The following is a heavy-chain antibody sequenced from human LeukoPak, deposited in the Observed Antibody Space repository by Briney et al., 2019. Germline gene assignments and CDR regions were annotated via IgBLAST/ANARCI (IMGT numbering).Heavy chain of an antibody. J-gene: IGHJ4*02. CDR3: ARGGGNFVF. Sequence: LEALSLTRTVSLGSLSSAYWTWIRPPPRRGREWIGYISFSGNADYNPSLKSRVTMSIDTSENQFSLNLGSVTAADTAVYYCARGGGNFVFWCQGTLVTVSS. D-gene: IGHD3-3*01. CDR1: LGSLSSAY. V-gene: IGHV4-59*01. CDR2: ISFSGNA.